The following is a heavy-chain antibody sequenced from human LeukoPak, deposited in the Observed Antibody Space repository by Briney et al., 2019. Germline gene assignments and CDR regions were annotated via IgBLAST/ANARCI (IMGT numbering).Heavy chain of an antibody. V-gene: IGHV3-30*18. J-gene: IGHJ6*02. CDR1: GFTFSSYS. D-gene: IGHD5-12*01. CDR2: ISYDGSRE. CDR3: AKDRGVATTSYYYGMDV. Sequence: GGSLRLSCAASGFTFSSYSMNWVRQAPGKGLEWVAVISYDGSREYYADSVKGRFTISRDNSKNTLYLQMNGLRAEDTAVYYCAKDRGVATTSYYYGMDVWGQGTTVTVSS.